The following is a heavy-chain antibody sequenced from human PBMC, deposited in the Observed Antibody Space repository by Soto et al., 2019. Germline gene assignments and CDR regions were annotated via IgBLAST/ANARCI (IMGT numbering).Heavy chain of an antibody. CDR2: IFHDGTA. CDR1: GVSISSGNW. D-gene: IGHD2-8*01. CDR3: ARLVYDTRLHHMYFAF. Sequence: SESLSLTYAVSGVSISSGNWLTWVRQTPQRGLEYIGEIFHDGTANYYPSFERRVAISADTSKNQFSLKLTSVTAADTAIYFCARLVYDTRLHHMYFAFWGQGDPVTVSS. V-gene: IGHV4-4*02. J-gene: IGHJ4*02.